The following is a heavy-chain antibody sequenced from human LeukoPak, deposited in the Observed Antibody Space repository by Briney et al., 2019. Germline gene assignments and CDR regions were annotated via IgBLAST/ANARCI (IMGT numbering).Heavy chain of an antibody. D-gene: IGHD1-14*01. Sequence: SETLSLTCTVSGGSISSSSYYLGWIRQPPGKGLEWIGSIYYSGSTYYNPSLKSRVTISVDTSKNQFSLKLSSVTAADTAVYYCARPKDHSDYYYMDVWGKGTTVTVSS. CDR2: IYYSGST. CDR3: ARPKDHSDYYYMDV. V-gene: IGHV4-39*01. CDR1: GGSISSSSYY. J-gene: IGHJ6*03.